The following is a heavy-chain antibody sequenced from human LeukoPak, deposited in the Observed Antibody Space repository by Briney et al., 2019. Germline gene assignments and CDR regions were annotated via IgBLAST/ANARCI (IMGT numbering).Heavy chain of an antibody. CDR3: ASGRGRASDYYYGMDA. CDR1: GFTFSSYA. D-gene: IGHD3-10*01. Sequence: GSLRLSCAASGFTFSSYAMHWVRQAPGKGLEWVAVISYDGSNKYYADSVKGRFTISRDNSKNTLYLQMNSLRAEDTAGYYCASGRGRASDYYYGMDAWGQGTTVTVSS. CDR2: ISYDGSNK. V-gene: IGHV3-30*14. J-gene: IGHJ6*02.